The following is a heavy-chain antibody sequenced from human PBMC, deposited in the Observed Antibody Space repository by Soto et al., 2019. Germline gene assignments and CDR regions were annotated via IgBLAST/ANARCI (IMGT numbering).Heavy chain of an antibody. CDR3: VRSENIGELLYYFDY. V-gene: IGHV4-30-2*05. CDR1: GGSISSGGYS. J-gene: IGHJ4*02. CDR2: IYHSGST. Sequence: PSETLSLTCAVSGGSISSGGYSWSWIRQPPGKGLEWIGYIYHSGSTYYNPSLKSRVTISVDTSKNQFSLKLSSVTAADTAVYYCVRSENIGELLYYFDYWGQGTLVTVSS. D-gene: IGHD3-10*01.